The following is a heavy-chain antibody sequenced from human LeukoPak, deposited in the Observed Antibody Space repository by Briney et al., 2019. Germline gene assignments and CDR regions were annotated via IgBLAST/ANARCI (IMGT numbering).Heavy chain of an antibody. CDR3: ASLYCSGGSCYIDY. CDR2: IYTSGST. CDR1: GGSISSGSYY. V-gene: IGHV4-61*02. D-gene: IGHD2-15*01. Sequence: SQTLSLTCTVSGGSISSGSYYWSWIRQPAGKGLEWIGRIYTSGSTNYSPSLKSRVTMSVDTSKNQFSLKLSSVTAADTAVYYCASLYCSGGSCYIDYWGQGTLVTVSS. J-gene: IGHJ4*02.